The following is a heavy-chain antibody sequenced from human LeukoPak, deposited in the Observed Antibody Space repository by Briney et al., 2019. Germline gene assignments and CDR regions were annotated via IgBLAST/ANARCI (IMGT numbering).Heavy chain of an antibody. Sequence: GGSLRLSCAASGFTFTSYWMNWVRQAPGKGLEWVANIKPDGDSYYVDSVKGRFTISRDNAKNSLYLQMNGLRAEDTAVYYCAREDGTFDYWGQGALVTVSS. CDR3: AREDGTFDY. D-gene: IGHD3/OR15-3a*01. CDR1: GFTFTSYW. V-gene: IGHV3-7*01. J-gene: IGHJ4*02. CDR2: IKPDGDS.